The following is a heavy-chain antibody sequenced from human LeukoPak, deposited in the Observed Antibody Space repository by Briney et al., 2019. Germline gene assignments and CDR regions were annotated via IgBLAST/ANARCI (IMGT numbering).Heavy chain of an antibody. CDR3: AKRSPAYYFDY. V-gene: IGHV3-23*01. CDR1: GFTFTTSV. CDR2: ISECASST. Sequence: AAPLRLSCAASGFTFTTSVMTWVCQAPRQGLERDSAISECASSTFYADSVKGRYTVSRDNSQNTLYLEMNSLTAEDTAGYFCAKRSPAYYFDYWGQGILVTVSS. J-gene: IGHJ4*02. D-gene: IGHD1-26*01.